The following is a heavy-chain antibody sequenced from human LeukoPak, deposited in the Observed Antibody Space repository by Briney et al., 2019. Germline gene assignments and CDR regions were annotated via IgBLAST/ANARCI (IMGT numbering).Heavy chain of an antibody. V-gene: IGHV3-23*01. CDR2: ISGSGGST. Sequence: GGSLRLSCAASGFTFSSYAMSWVRQAPGKGLEWVSAISGSGGSTYYADSVKGRFTISRDDAKNSLYLQMNSLRAEDTAVYYCARDSRPDWYFDLWGRGTLVTVSS. J-gene: IGHJ2*01. CDR1: GFTFSSYA. CDR3: ARDSRPDWYFDL.